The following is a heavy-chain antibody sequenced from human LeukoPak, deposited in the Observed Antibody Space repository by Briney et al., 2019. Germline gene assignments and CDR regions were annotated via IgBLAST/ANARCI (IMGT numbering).Heavy chain of an antibody. Sequence: GGSLRLSCTASGFTFGDYGMSWFRQAPGKGLEWVGGIRSKAYGGTIEYAASVKARFTISRDDSKSIAYLQMNSLRAEDTAIYYCARSEHSSSSFDYWGQGTLVTVSS. J-gene: IGHJ4*02. D-gene: IGHD6-6*01. CDR1: GFTFGDYG. CDR3: ARSEHSSSSFDY. CDR2: IRSKAYGGTI. V-gene: IGHV3-49*03.